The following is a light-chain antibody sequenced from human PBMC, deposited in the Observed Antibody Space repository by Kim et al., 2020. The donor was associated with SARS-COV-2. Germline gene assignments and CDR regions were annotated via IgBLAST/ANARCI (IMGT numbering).Light chain of an antibody. CDR1: QSVSSNY. CDR3: QQYDTSPT. J-gene: IGKJ1*01. CDR2: GTS. V-gene: IGKV3-20*01. Sequence: LSLGERATLSCRASQSVSSNYLAWYQQRPGQAPRLLIYGTSSRATGIPDRFSGSGSGTDFTLTISRLEPEDFAVYYCQQYDTSPTFGQGTKVDIK.